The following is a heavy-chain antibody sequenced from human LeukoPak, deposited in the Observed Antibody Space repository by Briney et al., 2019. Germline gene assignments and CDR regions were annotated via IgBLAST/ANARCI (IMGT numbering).Heavy chain of an antibody. J-gene: IGHJ4*02. CDR3: ARVAEGYGSSWYPLTGYFDY. Sequence: SETLSLTCTVSGGSISSGGYYWSWIRQHPGKGLECIGYIYYSGSTYYNPSLKSRVTISVDTSKNQFSLKLSSVTAADTAVYYCARVAEGYGSSWYPLTGYFDYWGQGTLVTVSS. CDR1: GGSISSGGYY. V-gene: IGHV4-31*03. CDR2: IYYSGST. D-gene: IGHD6-13*01.